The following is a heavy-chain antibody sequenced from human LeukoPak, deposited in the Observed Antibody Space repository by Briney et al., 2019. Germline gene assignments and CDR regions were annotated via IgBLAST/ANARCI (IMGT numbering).Heavy chain of an antibody. D-gene: IGHD3-22*01. Sequence: GASVKVSCKASGYVFTGYYMHWVRQAPGQGLEWMGWINPNSGGTNYAQKFQGRVTMTRDTSISTVYMELSRLRSDDTAVYYCARTGRTGDYYEGCDYWGQGTLVTVSS. CDR2: INPNSGGT. J-gene: IGHJ4*02. V-gene: IGHV1-2*02. CDR1: GYVFTGYY. CDR3: ARTGRTGDYYEGCDY.